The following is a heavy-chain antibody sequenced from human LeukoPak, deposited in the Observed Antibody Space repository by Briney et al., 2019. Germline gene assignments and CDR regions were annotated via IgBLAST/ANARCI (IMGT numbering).Heavy chain of an antibody. Sequence: SETLSLTCAVYGGSLSGYYWSWIRQPPGKGLEWIGEINHSGSTNYNPSLKSRITISVDTSKNQFSLNLSSVTAADTAVYYCARGSWPFPSDYWGQGTLVTVSS. J-gene: IGHJ4*02. CDR3: ARGSWPFPSDY. CDR2: INHSGST. V-gene: IGHV4-34*01. CDR1: GGSLSGYY. D-gene: IGHD2-21*01.